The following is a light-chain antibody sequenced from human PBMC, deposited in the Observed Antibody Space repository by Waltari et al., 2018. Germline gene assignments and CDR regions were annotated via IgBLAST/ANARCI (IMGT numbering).Light chain of an antibody. V-gene: IGKV3-11*01. CDR1: DTINNA. CDR2: YAS. CDR3: QQRSHWL. Sequence: EIVLTQSPATLSLSPGERATLSCMASDTINNALAWYQPKPGQAPGLLIYYASNRATGIPARFSGSGSGTDFTLTISSLEPEDFAVYYCQQRSHWLFGGGTKVEIK. J-gene: IGKJ4*01.